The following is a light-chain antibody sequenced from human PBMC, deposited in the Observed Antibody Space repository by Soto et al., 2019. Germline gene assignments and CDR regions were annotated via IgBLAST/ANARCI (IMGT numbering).Light chain of an antibody. V-gene: IGKV3-15*01. CDR3: QQYNNHPLT. Sequence: EIVMTQSPATLSVSPGERATLSCRASQSVSSNLAWYQQKPGQAPRLLIYGASTRATGIPARFSGSGSGTEFTLTISSLQSEDFAVYYCQQYNNHPLTFGGGTKVDIK. CDR2: GAS. CDR1: QSVSSN. J-gene: IGKJ4*01.